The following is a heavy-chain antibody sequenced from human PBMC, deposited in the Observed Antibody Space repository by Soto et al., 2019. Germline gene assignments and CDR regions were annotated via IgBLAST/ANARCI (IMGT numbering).Heavy chain of an antibody. CDR3: ARGNSGAFDI. V-gene: IGHV1-3*01. Sequence: QVQLVQSGAEVKKPGASVKVSCKASGYTFTTYSMHWVRQAPGQRLEWMGWMNPLNGDTKYSQRFQGRLTIIRDTSASTAYMELSSLRSEDTAIYYCARGNSGAFDIWRQGTMVTVSS. D-gene: IGHD6-19*01. CDR1: GYTFTTYS. J-gene: IGHJ3*02. CDR2: MNPLNGDT.